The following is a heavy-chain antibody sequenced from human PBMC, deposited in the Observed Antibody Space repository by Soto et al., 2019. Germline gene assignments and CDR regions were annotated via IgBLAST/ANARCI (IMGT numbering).Heavy chain of an antibody. CDR2: IREDESER. V-gene: IGHV3-7*05. J-gene: IGHJ6*02. D-gene: IGHD2-2*01. CDR3: AKGYCSSSSCENLNPFRVKYYYNGMDV. Sequence: PGGSLRLSCAASGFSFSEFWMSWVRQAPGKGLEWVANIREDESERYYVDSVKGRFTISRDNAKSTVYLQMISLRDEDTAVYHCAKGYCSSSSCENLNPFRVKYYYNGMDVWGQGTTVTVSS. CDR1: GFSFSEFW.